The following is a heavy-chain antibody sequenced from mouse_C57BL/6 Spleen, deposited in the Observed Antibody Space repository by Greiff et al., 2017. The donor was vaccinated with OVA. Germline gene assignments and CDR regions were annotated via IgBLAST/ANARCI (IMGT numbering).Heavy chain of an antibody. CDR1: GYSFTGYY. CDR2: INPSTGGT. Sequence: EVQLQQSGPELVKPGASVKISCKASGYSFTGYYMNWVKQSPEKSLEWIGEINPSTGGTTYNQKFKAKATLTVDKSSNTAYMQLSSLTTEDSAIYYCARATYYSNLYAMDYWGQGTSVTVSS. CDR3: ARATYYSNLYAMDY. J-gene: IGHJ4*01. D-gene: IGHD2-5*01. V-gene: IGHV1-42*01.